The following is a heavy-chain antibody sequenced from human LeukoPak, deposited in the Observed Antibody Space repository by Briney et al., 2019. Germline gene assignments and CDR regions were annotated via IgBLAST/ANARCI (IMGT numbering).Heavy chain of an antibody. V-gene: IGHV4-39*01. D-gene: IGHD6-13*01. CDR2: IYYSGST. Sequence: SETLSLTCTVSGGSISSSSYYWGWIRQPPGKGLEWIGSIYYSGSTYYNPPLKSRVTISVDTSKNQFSLKLSSVTAADTAVYYCARQGTKYSSSWYYFDYWGQGTLVTVSS. J-gene: IGHJ4*02. CDR1: GGSISSSSYY. CDR3: ARQGTKYSSSWYYFDY.